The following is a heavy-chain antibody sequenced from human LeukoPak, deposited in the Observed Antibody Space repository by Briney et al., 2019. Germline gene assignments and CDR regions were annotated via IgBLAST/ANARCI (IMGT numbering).Heavy chain of an antibody. V-gene: IGHV1-18*01. CDR2: ISAYNGNT. J-gene: IGHJ4*02. CDR1: GGTFSSYA. D-gene: IGHD2-21*02. CDR3: ARAYCGDDCSFDY. Sequence: GASVKVSCKASGGTFSSYAISWVRQAPGQGLEWMGWISAYNGNTNYAQNLQGRVTMTTDTSTSTAYMELRSLRSDDTAVYYCARAYCGDDCSFDYWGQGTLVTVSS.